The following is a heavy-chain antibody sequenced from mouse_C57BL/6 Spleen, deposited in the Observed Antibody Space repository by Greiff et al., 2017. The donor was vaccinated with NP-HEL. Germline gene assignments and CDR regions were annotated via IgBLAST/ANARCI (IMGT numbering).Heavy chain of an antibody. V-gene: IGHV1-82*01. D-gene: IGHD2-10*01. CDR3: ARNGPTPTYFDY. CDR1: GYAFSSSW. Sequence: VQLQQSEPELVKPGASVKISCKASGYAFSSSWMNWVKQRPGKGLEWIGRIYPGDGDTNYNGKFKGKATLTADKSSSTAYMQLSSLTSEDSAVYFCARNGPTPTYFDYWGQGTTLTVSS. CDR2: IYPGDGDT. J-gene: IGHJ2*01.